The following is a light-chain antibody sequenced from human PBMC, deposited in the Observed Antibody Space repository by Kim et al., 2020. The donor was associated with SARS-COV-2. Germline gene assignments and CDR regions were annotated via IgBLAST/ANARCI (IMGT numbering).Light chain of an antibody. CDR1: KLTKKY. J-gene: IGLJ2*01. CDR3: QAWDSSVV. CDR2: EDT. V-gene: IGLV3-1*01. Sequence: VSVSPGQTASITCSGDKLTKKYVCWYQQKPCQSPLLVIYEDTKRPSGIPERFSGSNSGNTATLTISGTQAVDEADYYCQAWDSSVVFGGGTKLTVL.